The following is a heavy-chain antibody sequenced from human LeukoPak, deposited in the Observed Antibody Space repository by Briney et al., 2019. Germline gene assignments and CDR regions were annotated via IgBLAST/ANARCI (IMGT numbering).Heavy chain of an antibody. Sequence: SQTLSLTCAVSGGSISSGGYSWSWIRQPPGKGLEWIGYIYHSGSTYYNPSLKSRVTISVDRSKNQFPLKLSSVTAADTAVYYCARGRWSAAFDIWGQGTMVTVS. CDR3: ARGRWSAAFDI. V-gene: IGHV4-30-2*01. CDR2: IYHSGST. D-gene: IGHD3-3*01. CDR1: GGSISSGGYS. J-gene: IGHJ3*02.